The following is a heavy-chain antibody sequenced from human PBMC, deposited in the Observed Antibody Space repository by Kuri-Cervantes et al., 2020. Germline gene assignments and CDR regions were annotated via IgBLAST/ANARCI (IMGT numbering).Heavy chain of an antibody. D-gene: IGHD2-8*01. CDR3: ARPKKNGLDKGTIVY. CDR2: IYYSGST. J-gene: IGHJ4*02. CDR1: GGSISSGGYY. Sequence: LRLSCTVSGGSISSGGYYWSWIRQHPGKGLEWIGYIYYSGSTYYNPSLKSRVTISVDTSKNQFSLKLSSVTAADTAVYYCARPKKNGLDKGTIVYWGQGTLVTVSS. V-gene: IGHV4-31*03.